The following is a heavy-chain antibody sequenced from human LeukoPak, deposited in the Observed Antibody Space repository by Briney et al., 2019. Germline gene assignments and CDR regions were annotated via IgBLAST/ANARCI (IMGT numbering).Heavy chain of an antibody. D-gene: IGHD2-2*01. CDR1: GYTFTSYG. CDR3: AREGGGAHIVVVPAALDY. J-gene: IGHJ4*02. V-gene: IGHV1-18*01. CDR2: ISAYNGNT. Sequence: ASVKVSCKASGYTFTSYGISWVRQAPGQGLEWMGWISAYNGNTNYAQKLQGRVTMTTDTSTSTAYMELRSLRSDDTAVYYCAREGGGAHIVVVPAALDYWGQGTLVPVSS.